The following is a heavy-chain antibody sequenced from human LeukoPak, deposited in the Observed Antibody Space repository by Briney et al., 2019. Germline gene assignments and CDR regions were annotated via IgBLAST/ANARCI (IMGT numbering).Heavy chain of an antibody. CDR1: GYSFTSYW. CDR3: ARHEQRSGTYSHDH. CDR2: IDPSDSYI. D-gene: IGHD1-26*01. Sequence: GESLKISCKGFGYSFTSYWISWVRQMPGKGLEWMWRIDPSDSYINYSLSFQGHVTISADKSISTAYLQWSSLKASDTAMYYCARHEQRSGTYSHDHWGQGTLVTVSS. J-gene: IGHJ4*02. V-gene: IGHV5-10-1*01.